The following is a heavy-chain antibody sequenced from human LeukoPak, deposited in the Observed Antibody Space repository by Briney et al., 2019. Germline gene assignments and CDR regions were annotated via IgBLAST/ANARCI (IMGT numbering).Heavy chain of an antibody. Sequence: GGSLRLSCAASGFTFSSYWMHWVRQAPGKGLVWVSRINSDGSSTSYADSVKGRFTISRDNAKNTLYLQMNSLRAEDTAVYYCARGTAVWFGELLSLGFFDYWGQGTLVTVSS. J-gene: IGHJ4*02. CDR1: GFTFSSYW. CDR2: INSDGSST. V-gene: IGHV3-74*01. D-gene: IGHD3-10*01. CDR3: ARGTAVWFGELLSLGFFDY.